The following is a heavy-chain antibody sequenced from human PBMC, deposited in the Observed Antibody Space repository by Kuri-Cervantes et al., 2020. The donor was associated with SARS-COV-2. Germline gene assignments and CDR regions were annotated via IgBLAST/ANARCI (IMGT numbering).Heavy chain of an antibody. V-gene: IGHV3-64*02. J-gene: IGHJ4*02. Sequence: GGSLRLSCAASGFTFSTYRMHWIRQAPGKGLEYVSAITSDGDTTFYADSVKGRFTISRDNSKNTLYLQLGSLRAEDMAVYYCASEPHFGDLDFWCQGILVTVSS. CDR3: ASEPHFGDLDF. CDR1: GFTFSTYR. D-gene: IGHD3-10*01. CDR2: ITSDGDTT.